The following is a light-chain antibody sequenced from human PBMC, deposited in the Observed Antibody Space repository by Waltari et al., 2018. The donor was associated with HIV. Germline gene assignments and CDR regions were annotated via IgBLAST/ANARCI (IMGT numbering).Light chain of an antibody. CDR3: QQYKDWPPSP. CDR2: GAS. Sequence: ILVTQSPANMSVSPGERATLSCKTSQNVYNHLAWYQHKPGQAPRLLMSGASTRATDVPPRFTGSGSGTEFTLTINSLVPEDVAVYYCQQYKDWPPSPFGQGTKVEIK. V-gene: IGKV3-15*01. CDR1: QNVYNH. J-gene: IGKJ2*01.